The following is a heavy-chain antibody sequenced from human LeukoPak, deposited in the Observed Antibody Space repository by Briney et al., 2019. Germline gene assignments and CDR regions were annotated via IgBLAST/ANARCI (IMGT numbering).Heavy chain of an antibody. CDR2: INTDGSSA. CDR1: GFTFSSSW. J-gene: IGHJ4*02. V-gene: IGHV3-74*01. D-gene: IGHD1-1*01. CDR3: AKDRVWNSFDS. Sequence: GGSLRLSCAASGFTFSSSWMNWVRHAPGKGLVWVSRINTDGSSANYADSVKGRFTISRDNAKNTLYLQMNSLKNEDTAVYYCAKDRVWNSFDSWGQGTLVTVSS.